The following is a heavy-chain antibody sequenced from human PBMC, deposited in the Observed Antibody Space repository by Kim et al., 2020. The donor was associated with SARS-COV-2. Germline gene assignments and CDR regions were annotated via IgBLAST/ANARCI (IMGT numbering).Heavy chain of an antibody. Sequence: SETLSLTCAVYGGSFSGYYWSWIRQPPGKGLEWIGEINHSGSTNYNPSLKSRVTISVDTSKNQFSLKLSSVTAADTAVYYCARSPGIVFSNWFDPWGQGTLVTVSS. CDR3: ARSPGIVFSNWFDP. D-gene: IGHD1-26*01. CDR2: INHSGST. J-gene: IGHJ5*02. V-gene: IGHV4-34*01. CDR1: GGSFSGYY.